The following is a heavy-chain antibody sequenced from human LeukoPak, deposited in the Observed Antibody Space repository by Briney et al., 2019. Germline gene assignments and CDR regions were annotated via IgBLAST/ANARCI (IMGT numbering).Heavy chain of an antibody. CDR1: GFIFGDHA. CDR2: IRSKGEGGTT. J-gene: IGHJ3*01. D-gene: IGHD5-24*01. V-gene: IGHV3-49*04. Sequence: PGGSLRLSCRASGFIFGDHAMTWVRQAPGKGLEWVGFIRSKGEGGTTEYAASVKGRFTISRDDSKSIAYVEMNSLKIEDTALYYCVRLEMVTMADASDVWGQGTMVTVFS. CDR3: VRLEMVTMADASDV.